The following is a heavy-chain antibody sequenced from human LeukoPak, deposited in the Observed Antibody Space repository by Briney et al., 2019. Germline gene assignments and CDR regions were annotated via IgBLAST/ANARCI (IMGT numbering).Heavy chain of an antibody. D-gene: IGHD2-8*01. CDR2: VSGSGIK. V-gene: IGHV3-48*04. CDR3: AREDAGVAFDI. CDR1: GFTFSSYS. Sequence: GGPETLLCAASGFTFSSYSMNWVRQAPGGRMEWVSYVSGSGIKHYTDSVKGRFTISRDNAKNSLYLQMNSMRVEDTAVYYCAREDAGVAFDIWGEGTTVTV. J-gene: IGHJ3*02.